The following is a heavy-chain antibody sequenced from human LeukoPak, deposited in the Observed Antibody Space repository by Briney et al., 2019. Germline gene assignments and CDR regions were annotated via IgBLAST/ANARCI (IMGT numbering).Heavy chain of an antibody. D-gene: IGHD1-26*01. Sequence: KSSGTLSLTCAVSGDSISSSYWWSWVRQSPGKGLEWIGEIYHNGGTNYNPSLKSRVTISIDKSKNQFSLKVSFVTAADTAVYYCASPSRGAVSFFQHWGQGTLVTVSS. CDR1: GDSISSSYW. V-gene: IGHV4-4*02. CDR3: ASPSRGAVSFFQH. CDR2: IYHNGGT. J-gene: IGHJ1*01.